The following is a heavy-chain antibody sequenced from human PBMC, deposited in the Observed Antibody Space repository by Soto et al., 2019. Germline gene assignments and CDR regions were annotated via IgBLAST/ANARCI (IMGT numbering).Heavy chain of an antibody. D-gene: IGHD2-2*01. Sequence: SVKVSCKASGGTFSSYAISWVRQAPGQGLEWMGGIIPISDTTNYAQKFQGRVTITADESTSTAYMELSSLRSEDTAVYYCARSQGSSTSLEIYYYYCYGMDVWGQGTTVTVSS. CDR2: IIPISDTT. V-gene: IGHV1-69*13. CDR1: GGTFSSYA. J-gene: IGHJ6*02. CDR3: ARSQGSSTSLEIYYYYCYGMDV.